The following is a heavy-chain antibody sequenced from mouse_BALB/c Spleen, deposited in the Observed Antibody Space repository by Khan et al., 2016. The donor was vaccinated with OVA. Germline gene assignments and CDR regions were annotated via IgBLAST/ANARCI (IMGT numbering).Heavy chain of an antibody. V-gene: IGHV1S132*01. D-gene: IGHD3-2*02. J-gene: IGHJ2*01. CDR1: GYIFTSYW. Sequence: QVQLQQPGAELVRPGASVKLSCKTSGYIFTSYWLHWVRQRSGQGLEWIARIYPGTDNTYYDEKLKDKATLTADKSSNTAYMQLSSLKSEDSAVYVCAREEALYYFEDWGQGTTLTVSS. CDR2: IYPGTDNT. CDR3: AREEALYYFED.